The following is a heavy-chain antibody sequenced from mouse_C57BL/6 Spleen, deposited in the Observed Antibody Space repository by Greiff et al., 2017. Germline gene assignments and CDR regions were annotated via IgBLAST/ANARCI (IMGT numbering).Heavy chain of an antibody. CDR3: ARNGYDYEYYFDY. V-gene: IGHV1-20*01. D-gene: IGHD2-4*01. CDR2: INPYNGDT. J-gene: IGHJ2*01. CDR1: GYSFTGYF. Sequence: EVQLQQSGPELVKPGDSVKISCKASGYSFTGYFMNWVMQSHGKSLEWIGRINPYNGDTFYNQKFKVKATLTVDKSSSTAHMELRSLTSEDSAVYYCARNGYDYEYYFDYWGQGTTLTVSS.